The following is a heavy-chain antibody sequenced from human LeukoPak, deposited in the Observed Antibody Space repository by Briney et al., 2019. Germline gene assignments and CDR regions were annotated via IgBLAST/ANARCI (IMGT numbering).Heavy chain of an antibody. V-gene: IGHV3-23*01. D-gene: IGHD1-14*01. Sequence: PGGSLRLSCAAFGFTFSNFGMSWVRQAPGKGLEWVSTISGSGASTYYADSVKGRFTISRDNSKSTLYLQMNSLRADDTAVYYCAKRTGDYWGQGTLVTVSS. CDR2: ISGSGAST. CDR3: AKRTGDY. J-gene: IGHJ4*02. CDR1: GFTFSNFG.